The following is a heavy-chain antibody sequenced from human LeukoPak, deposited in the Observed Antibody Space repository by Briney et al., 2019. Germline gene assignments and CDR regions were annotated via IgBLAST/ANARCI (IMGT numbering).Heavy chain of an antibody. D-gene: IGHD3-10*01. J-gene: IGHJ5*02. CDR3: ARGPIRGSGSPLAPGPFDP. V-gene: IGHV1-46*01. Sequence: ASVKVSCKASGYTFTSYYMHWVRQAPGQGLEWMGIINPSGGSTSYAQKFQGRVTMTRDTSTSTVYMELSSLRSEDTAVYYCARGPIRGSGSPLAPGPFDPWGQGTLVTVSS. CDR2: INPSGGST. CDR1: GYTFTSYY.